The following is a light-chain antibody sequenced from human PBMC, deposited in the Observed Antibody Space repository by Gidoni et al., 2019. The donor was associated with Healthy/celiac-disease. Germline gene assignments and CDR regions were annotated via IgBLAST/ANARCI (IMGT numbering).Light chain of an antibody. J-gene: IGLJ2*01. CDR3: NSRDSSGNPDVV. Sequence: SSELTQDPAVSVALGQTVRITCQGDSLRSYYASWYQQKPGQAPVLVIYGKNNRPSGIPERFSGSSSGNTASLTITGAQAEDEADYYCNSRDSSGNPDVVFGGGTKLTVL. CDR2: GKN. V-gene: IGLV3-19*01. CDR1: SLRSYY.